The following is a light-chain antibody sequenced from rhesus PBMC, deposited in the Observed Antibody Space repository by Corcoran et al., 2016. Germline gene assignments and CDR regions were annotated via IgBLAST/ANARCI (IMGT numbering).Light chain of an antibody. CDR3: QHSYGTPFT. CDR2: KAS. Sequence: DIQMTQSPSSLSASVGDRVTITCRASENVNNYLHWYQQKPGKAPKLLIYKASTLQSGVPSRFSCSGSGTDFTLTISSLRPDDFATYCCQHSYGTPFTFGPGTKLDIK. V-gene: IGKV1-74*01. CDR1: ENVNNY. J-gene: IGKJ3*01.